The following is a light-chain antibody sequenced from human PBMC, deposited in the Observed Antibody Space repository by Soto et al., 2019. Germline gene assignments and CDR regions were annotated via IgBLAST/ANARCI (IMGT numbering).Light chain of an antibody. V-gene: IGKV3D-15*01. Sequence: EIVMTQSPGTLSVSPGERATLSCRASQSVSINLAWYQQKPGQAPRLLIYDASTRATGIPARFSGSGSGTEFTLTISSLQSKDFAVYYCQQYNNWHPLTSGGGTKVEIK. CDR1: QSVSIN. CDR2: DAS. J-gene: IGKJ4*01. CDR3: QQYNNWHPLT.